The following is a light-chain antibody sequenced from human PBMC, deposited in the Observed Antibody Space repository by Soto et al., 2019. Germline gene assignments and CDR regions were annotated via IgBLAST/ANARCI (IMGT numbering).Light chain of an antibody. V-gene: IGLV2-8*01. Sequence: QSALTQPPSASGTPGQSVTISCTGTSSDVGGYNYVSWYQQHPGKAPRLMIYEVSKRPSGVPDRFSGSKSGSTASLTVSGLQAEDEADYYCSSYAGSNTYGFGTGTKVTVL. CDR1: SSDVGGYNY. CDR3: SSYAGSNTYG. J-gene: IGLJ1*01. CDR2: EVS.